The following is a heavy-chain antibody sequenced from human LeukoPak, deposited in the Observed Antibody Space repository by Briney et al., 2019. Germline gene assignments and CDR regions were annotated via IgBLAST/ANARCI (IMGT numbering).Heavy chain of an antibody. CDR2: INPNSGGT. J-gene: IGHJ5*02. CDR3: ARELLTADYDILTGYWFDP. V-gene: IGHV1-2*06. CDR1: EYTFTGYY. Sequence: ASVKVSCKASEYTFTGYYMHWVRQAPGQGLEWMGRINPNSGGTNYAQKFQGRVTMTRDTSISTAYMELSRLRSDDTAVYYCARELLTADYDILTGYWFDPWGQGTLVTVSS. D-gene: IGHD3-9*01.